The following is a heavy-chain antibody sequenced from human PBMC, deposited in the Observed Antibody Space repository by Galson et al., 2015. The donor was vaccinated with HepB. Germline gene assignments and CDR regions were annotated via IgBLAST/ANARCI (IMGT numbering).Heavy chain of an antibody. V-gene: IGHV3-20*04. CDR3: ARYLNYYYGSGSPSYYFDY. CDR1: GFTFDDYG. D-gene: IGHD3-10*01. J-gene: IGHJ4*02. CDR2: INWNGGST. Sequence: SLRLSCAASGFTFDDYGMSWVRQAPGKGLEWVSGINWNGGSTGYADSVKGRFTISRDNAKNSLYLQMNSLRAEDTALYYCARYLNYYYGSGSPSYYFDYWGQGTLVTVSS.